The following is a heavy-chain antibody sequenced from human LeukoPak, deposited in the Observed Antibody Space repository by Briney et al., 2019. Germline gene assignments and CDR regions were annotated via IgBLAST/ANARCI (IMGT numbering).Heavy chain of an antibody. V-gene: IGHV4-59*08. J-gene: IGHJ3*02. CDR1: GGSISSYC. D-gene: IGHD5-18*01. CDR3: ARQPANTAAFDI. Sequence: PSETLSLTCTVSGGSISSYCWSWIRQPPGKGLEWIAYVRDNGENNYNPSLKSRVAISVDTANNQISLRLNFVTAADTAIYYCARQPANTAAFDIWGLGTMVTVSS. CDR2: VRDNGEN.